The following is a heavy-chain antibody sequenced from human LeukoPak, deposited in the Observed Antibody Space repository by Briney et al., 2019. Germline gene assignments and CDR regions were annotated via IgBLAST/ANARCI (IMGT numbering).Heavy chain of an antibody. V-gene: IGHV3-23*01. CDR1: GFTFSSYA. CDR3: ARGSYGGSYYSRLDY. D-gene: IGHD1-26*01. Sequence: GGSLRLSCAASGFTFSSYAMTWVRQAPGKGLEWVSVISGGGDSTYYADSVKGRFTISRDNSKNALFLQMNSLRDEDTAVYYCARGSYGGSYYSRLDYWGQGTLVTVSS. CDR2: ISGGGDST. J-gene: IGHJ4*02.